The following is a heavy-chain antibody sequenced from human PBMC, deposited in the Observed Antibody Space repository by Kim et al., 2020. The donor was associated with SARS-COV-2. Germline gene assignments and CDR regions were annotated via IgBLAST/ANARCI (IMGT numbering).Heavy chain of an antibody. V-gene: IGHV3-23*01. CDR1: GFTFNNYA. Sequence: GGSLRLSCAASGFTFNNYAMSWVRQAPGKGLEWIAGISGSADSTYYAHSEKGRFTISRDNSKNTLYLQMNSLRAEDTAVYYCAKEYVAAPMYYFDYWAQGTLVTVSS. J-gene: IGHJ4*02. CDR3: AKEYVAAPMYYFDY. D-gene: IGHD6-13*01. CDR2: ISGSADST.